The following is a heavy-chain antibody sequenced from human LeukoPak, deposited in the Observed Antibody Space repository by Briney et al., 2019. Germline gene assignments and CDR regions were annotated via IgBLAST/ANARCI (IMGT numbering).Heavy chain of an antibody. CDR2: IKQDGSQK. D-gene: IGHD1-26*01. CDR1: GFTFSSYS. Sequence: GGSLRLSCAASGFTFSSYSMNWVRQAPGKGLEWVANIKQDGSQKYYVDSLKGRFTISRDNAKNSLYLQMNSLRAEVTALYYCARDQESSGWAYWGQGTLVTVSS. J-gene: IGHJ4*02. V-gene: IGHV3-7*01. CDR3: ARDQESSGWAY.